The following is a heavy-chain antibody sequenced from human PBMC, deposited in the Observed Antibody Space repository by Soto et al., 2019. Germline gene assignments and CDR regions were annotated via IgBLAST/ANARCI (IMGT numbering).Heavy chain of an antibody. CDR2: MYYSGST. V-gene: IGHV4-4*02. D-gene: IGHD2-21*02. J-gene: IGHJ4*02. CDR3: VRRGCDSIFGSLDY. Sequence: QVQLQESGPGLVKPSGTLSLTCAVSGGSISSGDWCWSWVRQSPGKGLEWIGEMYYSGSTTYNPSLKTRVTISADKSENQFSLRLSSVTAADTAVYYCVRRGCDSIFGSLDYWGQGTLVTVSS. CDR1: GGSISSGDW.